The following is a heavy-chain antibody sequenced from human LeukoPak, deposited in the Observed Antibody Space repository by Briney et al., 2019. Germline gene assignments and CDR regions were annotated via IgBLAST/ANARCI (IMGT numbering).Heavy chain of an antibody. J-gene: IGHJ5*02. D-gene: IGHD2-2*01. CDR1: GFSLNNYW. CDR2: ISTDGSNT. V-gene: IGHV3-74*01. Sequence: GGSLRLSCVASGFSLNNYWMHWVRQVPGKGLVWASRISTDGSNTAYADSVRGRFTISRDNAKNTLYLQMNSLRAEDTALYYCARDAHCTGTSCYSVLFDPWGQGTLVTVSS. CDR3: ARDAHCTGTSCYSVLFDP.